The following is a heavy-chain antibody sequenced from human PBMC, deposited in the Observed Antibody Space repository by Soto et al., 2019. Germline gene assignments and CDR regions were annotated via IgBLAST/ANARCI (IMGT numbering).Heavy chain of an antibody. CDR3: VRRRRYSINPDNWYFDL. CDR2: MNPTSGET. V-gene: IGHV1-8*01. Sequence: QVQLLQSGAEVKKPGASVKVSCKGSGYTFIDYDICWVRQAAGQGLEWMGWMNPTSGETGSAQKFQGRVAMTRDTSIGTAYMELSSLRSEDTALYYCVRRRRYSINPDNWYFDLWGRGTLLTVSS. D-gene: IGHD4-4*01. J-gene: IGHJ2*01. CDR1: GYTFIDYD.